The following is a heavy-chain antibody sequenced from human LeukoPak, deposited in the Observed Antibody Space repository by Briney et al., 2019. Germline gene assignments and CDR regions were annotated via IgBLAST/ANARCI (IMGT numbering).Heavy chain of an antibody. Sequence: PSQTLSLTCTVSGGSISSGGYYWSWIRQGTGKGLEWIGYIYYSGSTYYNPSLKSRVTISVDTSKNQFSLKLSSVTAADTAVYYCARDREYYGSGSYTYYGMDVWGQGTTVTVSS. CDR3: ARDREYYGSGSYTYYGMDV. D-gene: IGHD3-10*01. V-gene: IGHV4-31*03. CDR1: GGSISSGGYY. J-gene: IGHJ6*02. CDR2: IYYSGST.